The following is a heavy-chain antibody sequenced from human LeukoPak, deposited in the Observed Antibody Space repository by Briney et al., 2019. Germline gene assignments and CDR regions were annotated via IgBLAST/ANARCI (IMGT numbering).Heavy chain of an antibody. CDR1: GGSISSYY. CDR2: IYHSGST. D-gene: IGHD3-22*01. V-gene: IGHV4-59*01. J-gene: IGHJ3*02. CDR3: ARVKTYYYDSSGPDAFDI. Sequence: SETLSLTCTVSGGSISSYYWSWIRQPPGEGLVWIGYIYHSGSTNYNPSLKSRVTISVDTSKNQFSLKLSSVTAADTAVYYCARVKTYYYDSSGPDAFDIWGQGTMVTVSS.